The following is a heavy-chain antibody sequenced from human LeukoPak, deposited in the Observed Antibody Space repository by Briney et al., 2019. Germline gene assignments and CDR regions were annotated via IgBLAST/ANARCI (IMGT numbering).Heavy chain of an antibody. Sequence: GGSLRLSCAASGFTVSNNYMSWVRQAPGKGLEWVSVIYSDGGTFYSDSVEGRFTISRDNSKNTLFLQVNSLRAEDTAVYYCAKVRTYFYHGLDVWGQGTTVTVSS. J-gene: IGHJ6*02. V-gene: IGHV3-53*01. CDR3: AKVRTYFYHGLDV. D-gene: IGHD1-14*01. CDR2: IYSDGGT. CDR1: GFTVSNNY.